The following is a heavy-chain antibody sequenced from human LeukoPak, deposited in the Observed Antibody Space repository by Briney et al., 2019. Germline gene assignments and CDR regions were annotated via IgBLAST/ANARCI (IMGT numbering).Heavy chain of an antibody. V-gene: IGHV4-4*07. CDR1: GGYTGSHY. CDR3: ARDFYASGFYFWFDP. Sequence: PSETLSLTCTVSGGYTGSHYWSWIRQPAGKGLEWIGRISPSGTTHYNPSLGSRVTMSVDTSKNYFSLRLRSVTAADTAVYYCARDFYASGFYFWFDPWGQGMLVTVSS. J-gene: IGHJ5*02. D-gene: IGHD2/OR15-2a*01. CDR2: ISPSGTT.